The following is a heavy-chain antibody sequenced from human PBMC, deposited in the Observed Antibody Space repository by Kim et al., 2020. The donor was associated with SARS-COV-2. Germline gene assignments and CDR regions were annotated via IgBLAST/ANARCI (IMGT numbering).Heavy chain of an antibody. CDR1: GDSVSSNSAA. V-gene: IGHV6-1*01. CDR3: ARVGGGWTPPFMNWFDP. CDR2: TYYRSKWYN. Sequence: SQTLSLTCAVSGDSVSSNSAAWNWIRQSPSRGLEWLGRTYYRSKWYNDYAVSVKSRITINPDTSKNQFSLQLNSVTPEDTAVYYCARVGGGWTPPFMNWFDPWGQGTLVTVSS. D-gene: IGHD6-19*01. J-gene: IGHJ5*02.